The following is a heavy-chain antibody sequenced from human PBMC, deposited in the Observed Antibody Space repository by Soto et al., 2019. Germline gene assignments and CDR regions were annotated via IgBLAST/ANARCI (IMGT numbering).Heavy chain of an antibody. J-gene: IGHJ3*02. Sequence: PGGSLRLSCAASGFTFSSYGMHWVRQAPGKGLEWVAVISYDGSNKYYADSVKGRFTISRDNSKNTLYLQMNSLRAEDTAVYYCASEVVITRHDAFDIRGQGTMVTVS. V-gene: IGHV3-30*03. CDR3: ASEVVITRHDAFDI. D-gene: IGHD3-22*01. CDR1: GFTFSSYG. CDR2: ISYDGSNK.